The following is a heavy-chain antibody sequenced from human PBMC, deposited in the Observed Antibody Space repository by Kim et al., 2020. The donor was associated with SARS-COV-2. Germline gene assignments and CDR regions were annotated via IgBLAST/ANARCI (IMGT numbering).Heavy chain of an antibody. CDR1: GFTFSSYS. Sequence: GGSLRLSCAASGFTFSSYSMNWVRQAPGKGLEWVSSISSSSSYIYYADSVKGRFTISRDNAKNSLYLQMNSLRAEDTAVYYCARAPFALRDILTGYTIRWGQGTLVTVSS. CDR2: ISSSSSYI. J-gene: IGHJ4*02. CDR3: ARAPFALRDILTGYTIR. D-gene: IGHD3-9*01. V-gene: IGHV3-21*01.